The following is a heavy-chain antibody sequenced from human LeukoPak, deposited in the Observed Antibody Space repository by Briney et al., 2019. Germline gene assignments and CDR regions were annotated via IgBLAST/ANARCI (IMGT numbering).Heavy chain of an antibody. V-gene: IGHV1-69*04. CDR3: ARGDTMLTTYYFDY. D-gene: IGHD4/OR15-4a*01. CDR1: GGTFSSYA. J-gene: IGHJ4*02. CDR2: IIPILGIA. Sequence: SVKVSCKASGGTFSSYAISWVRQAPGQGLEWMGRIIPILGIANYAQKFQGRVTITADKSTSTAYMEPSSLRSEDTAVYYCARGDTMLTTYYFDYWGQGTLVTVSS.